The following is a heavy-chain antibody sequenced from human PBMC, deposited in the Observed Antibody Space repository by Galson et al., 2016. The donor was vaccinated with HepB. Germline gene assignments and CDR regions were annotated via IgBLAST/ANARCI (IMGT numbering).Heavy chain of an antibody. D-gene: IGHD2-8*01. CDR3: ARGDNGYFDK. V-gene: IGHV3-20*04. CDR2: INWSGGST. Sequence: SLRLSCAASGFTFDDYGMTWVRQAPGKGLEWVSAINWSGGSTYYGDSVKGRFSISRDNAKNSLYLQMNSLRAGDTALYYCARGDNGYFDKRGQGTLVTVSS. CDR1: GFTFDDYG. J-gene: IGHJ4*02.